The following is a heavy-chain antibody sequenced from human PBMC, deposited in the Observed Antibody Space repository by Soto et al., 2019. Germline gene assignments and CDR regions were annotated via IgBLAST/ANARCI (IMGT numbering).Heavy chain of an antibody. CDR2: ISAYNGNT. J-gene: IGHJ4*02. CDR3: ARGDARITMVRGVSVDY. CDR1: GYTFASYG. V-gene: IGHV1-18*01. D-gene: IGHD3-10*01. Sequence: GASVKVSCKASGYTFASYGISWVRQAPGQGFEWMGWISAYNGNTNYAQKLQGRVTMTTDTSTSTAYMELRSLRSDDTAVYYCARGDARITMVRGVSVDYWGQGTLVTVSS.